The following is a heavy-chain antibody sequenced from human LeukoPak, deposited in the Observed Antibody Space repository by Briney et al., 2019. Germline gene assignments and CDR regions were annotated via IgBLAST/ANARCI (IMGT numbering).Heavy chain of an antibody. D-gene: IGHD2-8*01. J-gene: IGHJ4*02. CDR1: GLTSSTSG. Sequence: GGSLRLSCTASGLTSSTSGFNWDRQAPGKGLEWVASIGPTGSHRYHADSIKGRFTISRDNANNFLYLQMNSLRAEDTAVYYCATETNGRHYDYWGQGTLLTVSS. CDR3: ATETNGRHYDY. V-gene: IGHV3-21*06. CDR2: IGPTGSHR.